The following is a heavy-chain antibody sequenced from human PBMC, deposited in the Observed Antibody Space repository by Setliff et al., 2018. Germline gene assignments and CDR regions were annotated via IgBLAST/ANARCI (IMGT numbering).Heavy chain of an antibody. Sequence: KTSETLSLTCAVYGGSFSGYYWSWIRQPPGKRLEWIGEIIHSGSTNYNPSLKSRVTISMDTSKNQFSLKLSSVTAADTAVYYCARKGISALSGAFDMWGQGTMVTVSS. D-gene: IGHD1-26*01. J-gene: IGHJ3*02. CDR1: GGSFSGYY. CDR3: ARKGISALSGAFDM. V-gene: IGHV4-34*12. CDR2: IIHSGST.